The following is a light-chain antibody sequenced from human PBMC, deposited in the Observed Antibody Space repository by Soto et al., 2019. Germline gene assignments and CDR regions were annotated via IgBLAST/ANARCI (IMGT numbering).Light chain of an antibody. CDR1: SGSIANNY. Sequence: NFMLTQPHSVSESPGKTLSISCTRSSGSIANNYVQWYQQRPGSAPTTVIYENNQRLSGVPDRFSGSTDGSSNSASLTISGLQTEDEAGYYCQSYDSDFVVFGGGTKLTGL. J-gene: IGLJ2*01. CDR2: ENN. V-gene: IGLV6-57*04. CDR3: QSYDSDFVV.